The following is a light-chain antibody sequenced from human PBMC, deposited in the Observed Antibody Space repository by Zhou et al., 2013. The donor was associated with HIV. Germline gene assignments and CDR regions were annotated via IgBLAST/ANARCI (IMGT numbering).Light chain of an antibody. CDR3: QQADSFPIT. CDR2: GGS. CDR1: QGITTW. J-gene: IGKJ3*01. V-gene: IGKV1-12*01. Sequence: DIQMTQSPSSVSASVGDSVTITCRASQGITTWLAWYQQKPGKAPRLLIYGGSSVQSGVPSRFSGSGSGTEFTLSISSLQPEDFATYYCQQADSFPITFGPGTKV.